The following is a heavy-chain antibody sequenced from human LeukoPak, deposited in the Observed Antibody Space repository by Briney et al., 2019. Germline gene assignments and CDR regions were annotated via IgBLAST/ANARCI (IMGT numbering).Heavy chain of an antibody. D-gene: IGHD3-10*01. CDR1: GGSISSSSYY. CDR3: ARRPRGGLGPYYYYMDV. V-gene: IGHV4-39*01. Sequence: SETLSLTCTVSGGSISSSSYYWGWIRQPPGKGLEWIGSIYYSGSTYYNPSLKSRVTISVDTSKNQFSLKLSSVTAADTAVYYCARRPRGGLGPYYYYMDVWGKGTTVTVSS. CDR2: IYYSGST. J-gene: IGHJ6*03.